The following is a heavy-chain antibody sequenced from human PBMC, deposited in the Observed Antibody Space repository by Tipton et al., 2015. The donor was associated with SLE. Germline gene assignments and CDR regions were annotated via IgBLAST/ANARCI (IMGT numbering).Heavy chain of an antibody. CDR2: IFHSGTA. CDR1: GSSISTTYY. CDR3: AGDISARGVIIIYYFDY. D-gene: IGHD3-10*01. V-gene: IGHV4-38-2*02. Sequence: TLSLTCNVSGSSISTTYYWGWIRQAPGKGLEWIANIFHSGTAYYNPSLESRVTTSIDTPNNHFSLKVTSVIATDTAVYYSAGDISARGVIIIYYFDYWGQGTLVTVSS. J-gene: IGHJ4*02.